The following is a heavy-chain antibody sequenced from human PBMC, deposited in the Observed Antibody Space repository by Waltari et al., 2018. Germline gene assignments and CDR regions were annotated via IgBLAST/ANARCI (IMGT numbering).Heavy chain of an antibody. CDR1: GVAFSRCW. V-gene: IGHV3-7*01. CDR3: AIGGVETSWYWRY. D-gene: IGHD6-13*01. Sequence: EVQVVESGGGLVQPGGSLRPYCAASGVAFSRCWMTWVRQAPGKGLEWVANIKTDGSETYYVDSVKGRFTISRDNTKNSLYLQMSSLRAEDTAVYYCAIGGVETSWYWRYWGQGTLVTVSS. CDR2: IKTDGSET. J-gene: IGHJ4*02.